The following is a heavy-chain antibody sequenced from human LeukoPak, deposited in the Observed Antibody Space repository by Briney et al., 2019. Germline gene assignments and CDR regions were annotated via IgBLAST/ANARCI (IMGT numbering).Heavy chain of an antibody. V-gene: IGHV4-34*01. J-gene: IGHJ4*02. CDR3: ARHILPGSPEVTASVYFDY. CDR2: INHSGST. Sequence: SETLSLTCAVYGGSFSGYYWSWIRQPPGKGLEWIGEINHSGSTKYNPSLKSRVTISVDTSKNQFSLKLSSVTAADTAVYYCARHILPGSPEVTASVYFDYWGQGTLVTVSS. D-gene: IGHD2-21*02. CDR1: GGSFSGYY.